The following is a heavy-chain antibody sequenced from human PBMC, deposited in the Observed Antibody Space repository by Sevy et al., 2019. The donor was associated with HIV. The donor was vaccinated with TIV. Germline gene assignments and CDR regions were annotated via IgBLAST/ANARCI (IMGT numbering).Heavy chain of an antibody. D-gene: IGHD6-13*01. Sequence: GESLKISCTASGFTFSDYGMHWVRQAPGKGLDWVAFIWYDGTDTYYTDSVKGRFTISRDNSENKLFLQLNSLRPEDTAVYYCTKNTAAAGVGGFDYWGRGAMVTVSS. CDR1: GFTFSDYG. V-gene: IGHV3-30*02. CDR2: IWYDGTDT. CDR3: TKNTAAAGVGGFDY. J-gene: IGHJ4*02.